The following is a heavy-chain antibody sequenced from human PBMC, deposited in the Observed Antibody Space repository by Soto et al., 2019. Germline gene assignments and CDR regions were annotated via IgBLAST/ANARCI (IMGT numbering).Heavy chain of an antibody. V-gene: IGHV3-7*01. J-gene: IGHJ4*02. CDR2: IKQDGSEK. CDR3: ARSVEGHFDY. CDR1: GFTFSRYW. Sequence: PGGTLRLSCAASGFTFSRYWMSWVREAPGKGLEWVANIKQDGSEKYYADSVKGRFTISRDNARNSVYLQMTSLRDEDTAVYDCARSVEGHFDYWGQVTLVTVSS. D-gene: IGHD6-19*01.